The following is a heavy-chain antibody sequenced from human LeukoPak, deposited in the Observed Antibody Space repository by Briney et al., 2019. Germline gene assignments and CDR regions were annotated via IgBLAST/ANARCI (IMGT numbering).Heavy chain of an antibody. CDR3: ARALGELLWFGELFLDY. Sequence: PGGSLRLSCAASGFTFSSYGMHWVRQAPGKGLEWVAVISYDGSNKYYADSVKGRFTISRDNSKNTLYLQMNSLRAEDTAVYYCARALGELLWFGELFLDYWGQGTLVTVSS. CDR1: GFTFSSYG. D-gene: IGHD3-10*01. J-gene: IGHJ4*02. CDR2: ISYDGSNK. V-gene: IGHV3-30*03.